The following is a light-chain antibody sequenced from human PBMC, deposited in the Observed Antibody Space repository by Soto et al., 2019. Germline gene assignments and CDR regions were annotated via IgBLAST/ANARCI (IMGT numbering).Light chain of an antibody. CDR2: GAS. V-gene: IGKV3-20*01. CDR3: QQYDSSPLYT. J-gene: IGKJ2*01. CDR1: TSTTY. Sequence: EIVLTQCPGTLSLSPLEIAPLSCRASTSTTYLAWYQQKPGQAPRLLNYGASSRATGIPDRFSGSGSGTDFTLTISRLEPEDFAVYYCQQYDSSPLYTFGQGTKVDIK.